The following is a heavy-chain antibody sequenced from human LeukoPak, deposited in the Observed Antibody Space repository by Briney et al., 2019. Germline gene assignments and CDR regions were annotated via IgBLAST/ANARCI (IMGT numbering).Heavy chain of an antibody. CDR3: ARETYYYDSSGYLPTGYYGMDV. CDR1: GGTFSSYA. Sequence: GGSLRLSCAASGGTFSSYAISWVRQAPGQGLEWMGGIIPIFGTANYAQKFQGRVTITADESTSTAYMELSSLRSEDTAVYYCARETYYYDSSGYLPTGYYGMDVWGQGTTVTVSS. CDR2: IIPIFGTA. D-gene: IGHD3-22*01. J-gene: IGHJ6*02. V-gene: IGHV1-69*01.